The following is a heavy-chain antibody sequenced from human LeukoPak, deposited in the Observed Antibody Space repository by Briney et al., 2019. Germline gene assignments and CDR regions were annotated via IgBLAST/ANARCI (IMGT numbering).Heavy chain of an antibody. CDR2: VFNNGGT. CDR3: VASYGGYVLDY. J-gene: IGHJ4*02. D-gene: IGHD5-12*01. CDR1: GGSIGSYH. V-gene: IGHV4-59*01. Sequence: SETLSLTCSVSGGSIGSYHWNWIRQPSGKGLEWIGIVFNNGGTKHNPSLKSRVAIPVDTSKNQFALKLSSVTAADTAVYYCVASYGGYVLDYWGQGALVTVSS.